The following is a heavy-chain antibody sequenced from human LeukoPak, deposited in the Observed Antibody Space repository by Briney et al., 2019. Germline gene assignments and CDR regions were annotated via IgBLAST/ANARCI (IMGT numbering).Heavy chain of an antibody. D-gene: IGHD6-13*01. CDR2: ISGSGGST. CDR3: ASGVAAAGTLYYYYYYGMDV. J-gene: IGHJ6*02. CDR1: GFTFSSYA. V-gene: IGHV3-23*01. Sequence: GGSLRLSCAASGFTFSSYAMSWVRQAPGKGLEWVSAISGSGGSTYYADSVKGRFTISRDNAKNTLYLQMNSLRAEDTAVYYCASGVAAAGTLYYYYYYGMDVWGQGTTVTVSS.